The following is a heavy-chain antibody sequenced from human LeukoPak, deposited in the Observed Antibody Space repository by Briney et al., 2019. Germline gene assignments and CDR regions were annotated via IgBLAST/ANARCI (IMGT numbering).Heavy chain of an antibody. V-gene: IGHV3-74*01. CDR2: IKSDGSWT. D-gene: IGHD3-16*01. Sequence: GGSLRLSCAASGFSFSDHWMDWVRQVPGKGPVWVSRIKSDGSWTNDADSVKGRFTISRDNAKNTLYLQMNSLRVEDTAVYHCVRGVGGSTYLDYWGQGALVTVSS. J-gene: IGHJ4*02. CDR1: GFSFSDHW. CDR3: VRGVGGSTYLDY.